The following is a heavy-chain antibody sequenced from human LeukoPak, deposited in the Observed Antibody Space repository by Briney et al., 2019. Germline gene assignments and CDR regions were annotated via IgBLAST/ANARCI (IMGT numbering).Heavy chain of an antibody. J-gene: IGHJ4*02. CDR1: GGSTSSGGYY. Sequence: SQTLSLTCTVSGGSTSSGGYYWSWIRQPPGKGLEWIGYIYHSGSTYYNPSLKSRVTISVDRSKNQFSLKLSSVTAADTAVYYCARGKDQLPASDYWSQGTLVTVPS. D-gene: IGHD2-2*01. CDR3: ARGKDQLPASDY. V-gene: IGHV4-30-2*01. CDR2: IYHSGST.